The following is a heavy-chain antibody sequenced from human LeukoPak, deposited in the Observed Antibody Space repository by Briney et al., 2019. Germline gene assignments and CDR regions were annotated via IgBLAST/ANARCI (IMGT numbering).Heavy chain of an antibody. J-gene: IGHJ5*02. D-gene: IGHD3-16*01. CDR1: GYTFTGYY. V-gene: IGHV1-2*02. Sequence: ASVKVSRKASGYTFTGYYMHWVRQAPGQGLVWMGWINPNSGGTNYAQKFQGRVTMTRDTSISTAYMELSRLRSDDTAVYYCAREALGDWFDPWGQGTLVTVSS. CDR3: AREALGDWFDP. CDR2: INPNSGGT.